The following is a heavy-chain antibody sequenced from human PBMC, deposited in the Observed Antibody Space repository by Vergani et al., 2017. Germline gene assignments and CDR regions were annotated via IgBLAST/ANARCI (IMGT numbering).Heavy chain of an antibody. Sequence: QVQLVQSGAEVKKPGASVKVSCKASGYTFTGYYMHWVRQAPGQGLEWMGWTNPNSGGTNYAQKFQGRVTMTRDTSISTAYRELSRLRSDDTAVYYCATESSFFGIGHGFDPWGQGTLVTVSS. CDR2: TNPNSGGT. D-gene: IGHD3-3*01. V-gene: IGHV1-2*02. CDR3: ATESSFFGIGHGFDP. J-gene: IGHJ5*02. CDR1: GYTFTGYY.